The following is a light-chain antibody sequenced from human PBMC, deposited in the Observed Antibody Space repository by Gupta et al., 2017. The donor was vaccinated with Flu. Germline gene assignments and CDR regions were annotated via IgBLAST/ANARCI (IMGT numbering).Light chain of an antibody. V-gene: IGKV1-12*01. CDR2: AAS. Sequence: DIQMTQSPSSVSASVGDRVTLTCRASQAIGSWLAWYRQKPGKAPKLLVYAASSLHSGVPSRFRGSGSGTDFTLTISRLQPEDFATYYCQQANSFPPTFGPGTKVDFK. J-gene: IGKJ3*01. CDR1: QAIGSW. CDR3: QQANSFPPT.